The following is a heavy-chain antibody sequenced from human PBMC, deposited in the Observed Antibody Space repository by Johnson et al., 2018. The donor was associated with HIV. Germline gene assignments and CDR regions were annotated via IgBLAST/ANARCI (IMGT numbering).Heavy chain of an antibody. Sequence: VQVVESGGGVVQPGRSLRLSCAASGFTFSSYAMHWVRQAPGKGLEWVAVISYDGSNKYYADSVKGRFTISRDNSKNTLYLQMNSLRTEDSAVYFCAKGKFSVKLVIFIDVWGQGTMLTVSS. CDR3: AKGKFSVKLVIFIDV. CDR1: GFTFSSYA. CDR2: ISYDGSNK. D-gene: IGHD3/OR15-3a*01. J-gene: IGHJ3*01. V-gene: IGHV3-30-3*01.